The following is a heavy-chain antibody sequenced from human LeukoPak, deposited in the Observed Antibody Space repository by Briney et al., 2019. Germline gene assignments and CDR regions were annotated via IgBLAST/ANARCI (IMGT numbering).Heavy chain of an antibody. V-gene: IGHV1-2*02. CDR1: VYTFTGFY. J-gene: IGHJ4*02. D-gene: IGHD2-2*01. CDR2: INPISGGT. Sequence: ASVTVSFKASVYTFTGFYMHWVRQAPGQGLEWMGWINPISGGTNYAQKFQGRVTMTRDTSISTAHMELSRLRSDDTAVYYCARAVVPAAMPPKDWGQGTLVTVSS. CDR3: ARAVVPAAMPPKD.